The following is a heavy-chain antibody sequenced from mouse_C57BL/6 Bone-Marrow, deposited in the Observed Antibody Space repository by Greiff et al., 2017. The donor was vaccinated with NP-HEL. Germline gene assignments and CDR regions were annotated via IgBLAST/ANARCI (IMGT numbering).Heavy chain of an antibody. V-gene: IGHV1-81*01. D-gene: IGHD2-1*01. J-gene: IGHJ3*01. CDR2: IYPRSGNT. CDR1: GYTFTSYG. Sequence: QVQLQQSGAELARPGASVKLSCKASGYTFTSYGISWVKQRTGQGLEWIGEIYPRSGNTYYNEKFKGKATLTADKSSSTAYMELRSLTSEDSAVYFCARWIYYGNYEAYWGQGTLVTVSA. CDR3: ARWIYYGNYEAY.